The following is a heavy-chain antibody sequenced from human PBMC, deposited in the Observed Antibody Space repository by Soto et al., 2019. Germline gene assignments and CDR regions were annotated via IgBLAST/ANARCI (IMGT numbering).Heavy chain of an antibody. D-gene: IGHD6-19*01. Sequence: GGSLRLSCAASGFTFSSYWMSWVRQAPGKGLEWVANIKQDGSEKYYVDSVKGRFTISRDNAKNSLYLQMNSLRAEDTAVHYCAGVRGSSGWYLQHWGQGTLVTVSS. CDR1: GFTFSSYW. V-gene: IGHV3-7*03. CDR2: IKQDGSEK. CDR3: AGVRGSSGWYLQH. J-gene: IGHJ1*01.